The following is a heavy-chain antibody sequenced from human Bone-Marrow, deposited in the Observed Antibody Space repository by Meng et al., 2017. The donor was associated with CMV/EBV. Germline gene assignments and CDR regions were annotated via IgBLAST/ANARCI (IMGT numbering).Heavy chain of an antibody. Sequence: GGTFSSYAISWVRQAPGQGLEWMGGIIPIFGTANYAQKFQGRVTVTADESTSTAYMELRSLRSEDTAVYYCARDFNYDSSGYYFGGVWGQGTLVTVSS. D-gene: IGHD3-22*01. CDR1: GGTFSSYA. CDR3: ARDFNYDSSGYYFGGV. CDR2: IIPIFGTA. J-gene: IGHJ4*02. V-gene: IGHV1-69*01.